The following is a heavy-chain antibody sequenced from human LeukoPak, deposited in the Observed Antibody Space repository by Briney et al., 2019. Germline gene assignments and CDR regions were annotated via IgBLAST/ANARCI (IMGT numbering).Heavy chain of an antibody. D-gene: IGHD3-22*01. CDR3: ARTTYYYDSSGYQTGLGFDY. CDR1: GGSISSYY. Sequence: SETLSLTCTVSGGSISSYYWSWIRQPPGKGLEWIGYIYYSGSTNYNPSLKSRVTISVDTSKNQFSLKLSSVTAADTAVYYCARTTYYYDSSGYQTGLGFDYWGQGTLVTVSS. J-gene: IGHJ4*02. CDR2: IYYSGST. V-gene: IGHV4-59*01.